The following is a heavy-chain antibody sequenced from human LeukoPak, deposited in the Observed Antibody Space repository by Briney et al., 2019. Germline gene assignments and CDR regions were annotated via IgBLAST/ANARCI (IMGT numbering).Heavy chain of an antibody. D-gene: IGHD3-10*02. V-gene: IGHV3-48*04. CDR1: GFTFSSYW. J-gene: IGHJ6*04. Sequence: GGSLRLSCAASGFTFSSYWMNWVRQAPGKGLEWVSYISSSGSTIYYADSVKGRFTISRDNAKNSLYLQMNSLRAEDTAVYYCAELGITMIGGVWGKGTTVTVSS. CDR3: AELGITMIGGV. CDR2: ISSSGSTI.